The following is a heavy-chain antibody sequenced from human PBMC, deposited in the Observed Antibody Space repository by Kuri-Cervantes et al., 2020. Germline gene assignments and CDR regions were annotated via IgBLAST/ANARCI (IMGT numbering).Heavy chain of an antibody. Sequence: LSLTCAASGFTFSSYWMSWVRQAPGKGLEWVANIKQDGSEKYYVDSVKGRFTISRDNAKNSLYLQMNSLRAEDTAVYYCARAGPELLLYYFDYWGQGTLVPSPQ. CDR1: GFTFSSYW. CDR3: ARAGPELLLYYFDY. V-gene: IGHV3-7*01. D-gene: IGHD3-10*01. CDR2: IKQDGSEK. J-gene: IGHJ4*02.